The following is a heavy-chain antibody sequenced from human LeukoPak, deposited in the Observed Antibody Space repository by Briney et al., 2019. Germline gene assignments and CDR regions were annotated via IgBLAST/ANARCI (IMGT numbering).Heavy chain of an antibody. Sequence: PGGSLRPSCAASGFTFSSYWMSWVRQAPGKGLEWVANIKQDGSEKYYVDSVKGRFTISRDNAKNSLYLQMNSLRAEDTAVYYCARDRASLRTGYSYGNYWGQGTLVTVSS. CDR2: IKQDGSEK. CDR1: GFTFSSYW. D-gene: IGHD5-18*01. CDR3: ARDRASLRTGYSYGNY. V-gene: IGHV3-7*01. J-gene: IGHJ4*02.